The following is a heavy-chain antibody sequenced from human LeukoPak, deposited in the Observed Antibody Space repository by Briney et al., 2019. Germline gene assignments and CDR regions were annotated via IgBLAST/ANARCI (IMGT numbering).Heavy chain of an antibody. J-gene: IGHJ6*04. V-gene: IGHV3-30*02. CDR1: GLIFSNYG. D-gene: IGHD2-21*02. CDR2: IRYDGSEK. CDR3: AKAYGSRLLKGDHQNMDV. Sequence: GGSLTLSCVAPGLIFSNYGMHWVRQAPGKGLDWVSFIRYDGSEKQYADSMRGRVTISRDNSKGTLFLQMTSLRPEDTAVYYCAKAYGSRLLKGDHQNMDVWGKGTTVIVSS.